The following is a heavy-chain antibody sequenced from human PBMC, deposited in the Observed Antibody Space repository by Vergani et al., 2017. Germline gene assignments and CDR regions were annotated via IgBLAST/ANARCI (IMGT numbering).Heavy chain of an antibody. J-gene: IGHJ4*02. V-gene: IGHV5-51*01. CDR1: GYSFTRYW. D-gene: IGHD6-13*01. CDR2: MYPGDSDT. Sequence: VQLVQSGAAVKKPGESLTISCKGSGYSFTRYWIGWVGQMPGKGLAVMGSMYPGDSDTRYSPSFRGQVTISADKSISTAYLQGSSLKASDTAMYYCARLAGSSWYTPGDYWGQGTLVTVSS. CDR3: ARLAGSSWYTPGDY.